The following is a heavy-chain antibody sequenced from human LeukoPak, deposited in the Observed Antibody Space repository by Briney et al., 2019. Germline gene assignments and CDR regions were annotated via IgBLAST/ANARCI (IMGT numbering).Heavy chain of an antibody. CDR2: TYPGDSDT. D-gene: IGHD5-24*01. J-gene: IGHJ3*02. V-gene: IGHV5-51*01. Sequence: GESLKISCQGSGYSFTTHWIGWVRQLPGKGLEWMGITYPGDSDTRYSPSFQGQVTISADKSISTAYLQWNSLKASDTAMYYCARRDGYGAYDIWGQGTMVTVSS. CDR3: ARRDGYGAYDI. CDR1: GYSFTTHW.